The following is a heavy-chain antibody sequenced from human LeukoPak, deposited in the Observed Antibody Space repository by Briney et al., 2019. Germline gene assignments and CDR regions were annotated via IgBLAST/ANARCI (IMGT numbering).Heavy chain of an antibody. Sequence: GGSLRLSCAASGFTFSSYWMSWVRQAPGKGLEWVANIKQDGSEKCYVDSVKGRFTISRDNAKNSLYLQMNSLRAEDTAVYYCARDTDCSSTSCYPFWFDPWGQGTLVTVSS. CDR1: GFTFSSYW. CDR2: IKQDGSEK. J-gene: IGHJ5*02. CDR3: ARDTDCSSTSCYPFWFDP. V-gene: IGHV3-7*01. D-gene: IGHD2-2*01.